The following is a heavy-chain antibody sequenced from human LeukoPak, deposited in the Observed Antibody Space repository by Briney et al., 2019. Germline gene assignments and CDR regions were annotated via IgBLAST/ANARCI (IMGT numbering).Heavy chain of an antibody. V-gene: IGHV4-34*01. CDR3: ARVGAARVDY. Sequence: SETLSLTCAVYGGSFSGYYWSWIRQPPGKGLEWIGEINHSGSTNYNPSLKSRVTISVDTSKNQFSLKLSSVTAADTAAYYCARVGAARVDYWGQGTLVTVSS. CDR1: GGSFSGYY. D-gene: IGHD6-6*01. J-gene: IGHJ4*02. CDR2: INHSGST.